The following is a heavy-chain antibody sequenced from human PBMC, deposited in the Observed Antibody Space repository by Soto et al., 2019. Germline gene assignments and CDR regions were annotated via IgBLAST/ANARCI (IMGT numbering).Heavy chain of an antibody. Sequence: SETLSLTCTVSGGSISSSSYYWGWIRQPPGKGLEWIGSIYYSGSTYYNPSLKSRVTISVDTSKNQFSLKLSSVTAADTAVYYCARRGFSGGSCGSGYFREYYFDYWGQGTLVTVSS. CDR1: GGSISSSSYY. CDR2: IYYSGST. J-gene: IGHJ4*02. CDR3: ARRGFSGGSCGSGYFREYYFDY. D-gene: IGHD2-15*01. V-gene: IGHV4-39*01.